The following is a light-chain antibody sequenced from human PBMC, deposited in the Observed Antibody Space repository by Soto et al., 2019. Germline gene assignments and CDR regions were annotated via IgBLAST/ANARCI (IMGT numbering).Light chain of an antibody. CDR3: LQDYNYPLT. J-gene: IGKJ4*01. Sequence: AIQMTQSPSSLSASVGDRVTITCRASQGILNDLGWYQQKPGKAPKLLIYGATSLQSGVPSRFSGSGYGTDFTLTISSLQPEDVGTYYCLQDYNYPLTFGGGTKVEIK. CDR2: GAT. CDR1: QGILND. V-gene: IGKV1-6*01.